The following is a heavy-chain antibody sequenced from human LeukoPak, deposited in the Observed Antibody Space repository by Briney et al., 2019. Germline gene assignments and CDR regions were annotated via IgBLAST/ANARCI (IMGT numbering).Heavy chain of an antibody. CDR2: ITVYNGHT. Sequence: GASVKVSCKASGYILSNNGITWVRQAPGQGLEWMGWITVYNGHTNYAQNFQDRVTITTDTSSNTAYMELGSLRSDDTAVYYCARELKPSIAVAGTSDAFDIWGQGTMVTVSP. J-gene: IGHJ3*02. D-gene: IGHD6-19*01. CDR3: ARELKPSIAVAGTSDAFDI. CDR1: GYILSNNG. V-gene: IGHV1-18*01.